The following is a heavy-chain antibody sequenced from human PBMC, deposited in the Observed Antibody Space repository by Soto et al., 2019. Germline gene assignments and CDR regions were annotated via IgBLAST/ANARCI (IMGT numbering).Heavy chain of an antibody. Sequence: SETLSLTCTVSGGSISSYYWTWIRQSPGKGLEWIGYIYYSGSTNYNPSLKSRVTISVDTSKNQFSLKLSSVTAADTAEYYCARDRMGYSGSGRCVGLCHYYHGMDVWGQGTTVTVSS. D-gene: IGHD3-10*01. CDR3: ARDRMGYSGSGRCVGLCHYYHGMDV. CDR1: GGSISSYY. V-gene: IGHV4-59*01. CDR2: IYYSGST. J-gene: IGHJ6*02.